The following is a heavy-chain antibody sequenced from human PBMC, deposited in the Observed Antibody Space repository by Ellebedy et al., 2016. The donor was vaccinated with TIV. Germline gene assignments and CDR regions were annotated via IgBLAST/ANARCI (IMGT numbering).Heavy chain of an antibody. CDR2: INHSGST. J-gene: IGHJ4*02. CDR3: ARGWEFLGPIFDY. D-gene: IGHD1-26*01. Sequence: SETLSLXXAVYGGSFSGYYWSWIRQPPGKGLEWIGEINHSGSTNYNPSLKSRVTISVDTSKNQFSLKLSSVTAADTAVYYCARGWEFLGPIFDYWGQGTLVTVSS. CDR1: GGSFSGYY. V-gene: IGHV4-34*01.